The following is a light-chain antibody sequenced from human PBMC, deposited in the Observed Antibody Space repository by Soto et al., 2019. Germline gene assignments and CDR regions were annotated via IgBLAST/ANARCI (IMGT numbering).Light chain of an antibody. CDR2: GNR. Sequence: QAVVTQPPSVSGAPGQRVTISCTGNNSNLGAGYDVHWYQQLPGAAPKLVIFGNRNRPSGVPERFSGSKSGTSASLAITGLQAEDEADYYCQAYDYSLTAFVFGGGTKVTAL. V-gene: IGLV1-40*01. CDR1: NSNLGAGYD. J-gene: IGLJ3*02. CDR3: QAYDYSLTAFV.